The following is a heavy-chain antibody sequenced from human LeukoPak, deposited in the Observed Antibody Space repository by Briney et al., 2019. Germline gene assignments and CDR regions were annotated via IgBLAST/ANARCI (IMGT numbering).Heavy chain of an antibody. V-gene: IGHV4-34*01. Sequence: PSETLSLTCAVSGGSFSSYYWSWIRQPPGKGLEWIGEINHSGSTNYNPSLKSRVTISVDTSKNQFSLKLSSVTAADTAVYYCAREGVKPVFWSGYKRGRYFQHWGQGTLVTVSS. CDR1: GGSFSSYY. CDR2: INHSGST. D-gene: IGHD3-3*01. CDR3: AREGVKPVFWSGYKRGRYFQH. J-gene: IGHJ1*01.